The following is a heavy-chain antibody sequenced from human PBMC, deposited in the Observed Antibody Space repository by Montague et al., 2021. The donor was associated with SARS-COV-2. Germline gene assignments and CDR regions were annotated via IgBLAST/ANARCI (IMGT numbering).Heavy chain of an antibody. CDR3: APAVPVADDS. J-gene: IGHJ5*02. Sequence: SLSLSCAASGFNFGVYEMNWVRQTPRKGLEWVSYINGGSSVMYYADSVMGRFTISRDNAESSLYLQMNSLRAEDTAVYYCAPAVPVADDSWGQGTLVTVSS. V-gene: IGHV3-48*03. CDR1: GFNFGVYE. CDR2: INGGSSVM. D-gene: IGHD2-2*01.